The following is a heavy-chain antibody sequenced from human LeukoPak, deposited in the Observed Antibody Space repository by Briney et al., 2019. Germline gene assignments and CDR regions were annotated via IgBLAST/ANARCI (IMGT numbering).Heavy chain of an antibody. D-gene: IGHD5-18*01. V-gene: IGHV4-59*01. CDR3: ARLGSSAMVTFNY. J-gene: IGHJ4*02. CDR1: NGSISGYF. Sequence: SETLSLTCSVSNGSISGYFWSWIRQPPGKGLEFIGYMSSTGSSNYSPSLKSRVTISVDTSKNQFSLRLSSVTAADTAVYYCARLGSSAMVTFNYWGQGTLVTVSS. CDR2: MSSTGSS.